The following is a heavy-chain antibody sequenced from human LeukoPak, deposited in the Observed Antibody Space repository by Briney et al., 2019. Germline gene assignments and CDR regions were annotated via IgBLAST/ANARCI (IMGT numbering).Heavy chain of an antibody. Sequence: GRSLRLSCAASGFTFSSYAMHWVRQAPGKGLEWVAVISYDGSNKYYSDSVKGRFTISRDNSKNTLYLQMNSLRAEDTAVYYCARDGGTTYYYYGMDVWGQGTTVTVSS. D-gene: IGHD4-17*01. CDR1: GFTFSSYA. V-gene: IGHV3-30-3*01. CDR2: ISYDGSNK. J-gene: IGHJ6*02. CDR3: ARDGGTTYYYYGMDV.